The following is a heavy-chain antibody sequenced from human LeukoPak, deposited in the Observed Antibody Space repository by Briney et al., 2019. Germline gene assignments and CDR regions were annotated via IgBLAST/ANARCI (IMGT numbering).Heavy chain of an antibody. Sequence: SETLSLTCTVSGGSISSGSYYWSWIRQPAGKGLEWIGRIYTSGSTYYNPSLKSRVTISVDTSKNQFSLKLSSVTAADTAVYYCARVVTYSSGWYGDLRYYYYYMDVWGKGTTVTVSS. V-gene: IGHV4-61*02. CDR1: GGSISSGSYY. CDR2: IYTSGST. J-gene: IGHJ6*03. D-gene: IGHD6-19*01. CDR3: ARVVTYSSGWYGDLRYYYYYMDV.